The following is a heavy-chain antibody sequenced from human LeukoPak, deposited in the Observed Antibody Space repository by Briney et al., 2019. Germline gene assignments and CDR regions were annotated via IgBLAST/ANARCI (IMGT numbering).Heavy chain of an antibody. CDR2: ISSSGDSM. D-gene: IGHD3-10*01. CDR3: ARVRSGSPLDH. CDR1: GFTFSVYY. J-gene: IGHJ4*02. Sequence: PGGSLRLSCAASGFTFSVYYMSWIRQAPGKGLEWVSYISSSGDSMQYADSVKGRFTISRDNAKNSLYLQMNSLRAEDTAVYYCARVRSGSPLDHWGQGTLVTVSS. V-gene: IGHV3-11*01.